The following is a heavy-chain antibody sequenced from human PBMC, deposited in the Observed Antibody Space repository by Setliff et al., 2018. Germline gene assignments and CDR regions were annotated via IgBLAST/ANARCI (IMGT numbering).Heavy chain of an antibody. CDR1: GYTFAKYG. J-gene: IGHJ4*02. CDR3: ASYERYCYGGSCYYFDY. D-gene: IGHD2-15*01. V-gene: IGHV1-18*01. CDR2: ISGYNGYT. Sequence: ASVKVSCKAFGYTFAKYGTSWVRQAPGQGLEWMGWISGYNGYTVYAQKFQGRVTMTTDTPTSTAYMELRSLRSEDTAVYYCASYERYCYGGSCYYFDYWGQGTLVTVSS.